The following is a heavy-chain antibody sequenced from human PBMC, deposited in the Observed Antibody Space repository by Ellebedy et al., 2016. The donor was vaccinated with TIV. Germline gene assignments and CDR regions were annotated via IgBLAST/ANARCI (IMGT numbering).Heavy chain of an antibody. V-gene: IGHV5-51*01. CDR1: GYSFTTYW. CDR2: IFPGDSGT. CDR3: VIFDILTGYSLNY. D-gene: IGHD3-9*01. Sequence: GESLKISCQGSGYSFTTYWIGWVRQMPGKGLEWMGIIFPGDSGTIYSPSFQGQVTISDDKSISTAYLQWSSLKASDTAMYYCVIFDILTGYSLNYWGQGTLVTVSS. J-gene: IGHJ4*02.